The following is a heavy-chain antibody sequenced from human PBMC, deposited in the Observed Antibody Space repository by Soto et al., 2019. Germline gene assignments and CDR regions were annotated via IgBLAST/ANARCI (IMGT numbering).Heavy chain of an antibody. Sequence: QVQLVESGGGVVQPGRSLRLSCAASGFTFSSYAMHWVRQAPGKGLEWVAVISYDGSNKYYADSVKGRFTISRDNSKNTMDLQMNSLRAEDTAVYYCAKSGGVAASGTSYYFDYWGQGTLVTVSS. D-gene: IGHD6-13*01. CDR1: GFTFSSYA. V-gene: IGHV3-30-3*02. CDR2: ISYDGSNK. J-gene: IGHJ4*02. CDR3: AKSGGVAASGTSYYFDY.